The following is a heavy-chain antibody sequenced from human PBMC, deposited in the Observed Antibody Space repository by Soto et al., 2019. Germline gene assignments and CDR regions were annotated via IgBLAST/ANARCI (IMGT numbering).Heavy chain of an antibody. CDR1: GDSISTNNW. V-gene: IGHV4-4*02. CDR3: ASRYSYSWDSYFNY. D-gene: IGHD1-26*01. J-gene: IGHJ4*02. Sequence: SETLSLTCAVSGDSISTNNWWSWVRQSPGKGLEWIGEIYHSGSTYYNPSLKSRVTISIDMSKSQFSLKLTSVTAADTAVYYCASRYSYSWDSYFNYWGQGTLLTISS. CDR2: IYHSGST.